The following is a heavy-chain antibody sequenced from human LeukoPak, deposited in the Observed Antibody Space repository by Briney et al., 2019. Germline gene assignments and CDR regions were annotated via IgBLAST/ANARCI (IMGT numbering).Heavy chain of an antibody. Sequence: GEPLKISCKGSGYSFTNYWITWVRQMPGKGLEWMGRIDPSDSYTNYSPSFQGHVTISADKSISTAYLQWSGLRASDTAMYYCARGVMIRGVRYYFDYWGQGTLVTVSS. D-gene: IGHD3-10*01. CDR2: IDPSDSYT. V-gene: IGHV5-10-1*01. CDR3: ARGVMIRGVRYYFDY. CDR1: GYSFTNYW. J-gene: IGHJ4*02.